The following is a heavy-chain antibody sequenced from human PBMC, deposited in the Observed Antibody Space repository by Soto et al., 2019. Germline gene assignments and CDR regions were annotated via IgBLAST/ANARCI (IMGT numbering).Heavy chain of an antibody. D-gene: IGHD3-16*01. CDR1: GFTFNSYA. Sequence: GGSLRLSCAASGFTFNSYAMSWVRQAPGKGLEWVSGISGSGGSTYYADSGEGRFTISRDNSKNTLYLQMNSLGAEDTAVYYCAKGELGQAYYYYYMDVWGKGTTVTVSS. J-gene: IGHJ6*03. CDR3: AKGELGQAYYYYYMDV. V-gene: IGHV3-23*01. CDR2: ISGSGGST.